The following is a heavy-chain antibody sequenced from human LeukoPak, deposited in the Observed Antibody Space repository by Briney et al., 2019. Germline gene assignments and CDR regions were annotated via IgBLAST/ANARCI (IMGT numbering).Heavy chain of an antibody. D-gene: IGHD4-17*01. Sequence: GASVKVSCKASGYTFTGYHMHWVRQAPGQGLEWMGWINPNSGGTNYAPKFQGGVTMTRDTSISTAYMELSRLRSDDTAVYYCARYSTVTVYYFDYWGQGTLVTVSS. V-gene: IGHV1-2*02. J-gene: IGHJ4*02. CDR2: INPNSGGT. CDR3: ARYSTVTVYYFDY. CDR1: GYTFTGYH.